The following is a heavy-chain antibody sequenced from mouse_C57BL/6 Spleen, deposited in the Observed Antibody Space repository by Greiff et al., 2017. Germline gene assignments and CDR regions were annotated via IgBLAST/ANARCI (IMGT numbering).Heavy chain of an antibody. Sequence: QVQLQQSGPELVKPGASVKISCKASGYAFSSSWMNWVKQRPGKGLEWIGRIYPGDGDTNYNGKFKGKATLTADKSSSTAYMQLSSLTSEDSAVYFCARGGATVVATGDYWCQGTTLTVSS. D-gene: IGHD1-1*01. CDR1: GYAFSSSW. CDR3: ARGGATVVATGDY. J-gene: IGHJ2*01. CDR2: IYPGDGDT. V-gene: IGHV1-82*01.